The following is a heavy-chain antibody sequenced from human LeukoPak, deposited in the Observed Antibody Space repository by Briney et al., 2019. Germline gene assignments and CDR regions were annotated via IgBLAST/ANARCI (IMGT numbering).Heavy chain of an antibody. CDR3: ASGNTLSGYYRED. V-gene: IGHV1-2*02. D-gene: IGHD3-3*01. J-gene: IGHJ4*02. Sequence: RRASVKVSCKASGYSFTSHYMHWVRQAPGQGLEWMGWIHPKNGDTNYAHKFQGRVTMTRDTSISTAYMDLSRLRSDDTAVYYCASGNTLSGYYREDWGQGTLVTVSS. CDR2: IHPKNGDT. CDR1: GYSFTSHY.